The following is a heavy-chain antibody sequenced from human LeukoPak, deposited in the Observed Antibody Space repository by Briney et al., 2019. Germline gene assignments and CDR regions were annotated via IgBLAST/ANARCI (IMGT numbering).Heavy chain of an antibody. Sequence: AAVTVSFKSSGGTFSIYAISWGRQAPGQGVEWMGGIIPIFGTANYTQKFQGRVSITRDTSISTAYMELSRLTSDDTAVYYCARDCVLHRDLYSQPHHNDYWGQGPLVTVSS. V-gene: IGHV1-69*05. J-gene: IGHJ4*02. CDR1: GGTFSIYA. CDR3: ARDCVLHRDLYSQPHHNDY. CDR2: IIPIFGTA. D-gene: IGHD5-18*01.